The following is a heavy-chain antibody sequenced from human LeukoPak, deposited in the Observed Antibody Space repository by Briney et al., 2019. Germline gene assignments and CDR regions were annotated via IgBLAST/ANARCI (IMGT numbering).Heavy chain of an antibody. Sequence: GGSLRLSCAASAFTFSSYSMNWVRQAPGKGLEWVSSISSSSSYIYYADSVKGRFTISRDNAKNSLYLQMNSLRAEDTAVYYCARDQGIRSTYFDFWTSDYWGQGTLVTVSS. CDR1: AFTFSSYS. CDR3: ARDQGIRSTYFDFWTSDY. J-gene: IGHJ4*02. D-gene: IGHD3-3*01. CDR2: ISSSSSYI. V-gene: IGHV3-21*01.